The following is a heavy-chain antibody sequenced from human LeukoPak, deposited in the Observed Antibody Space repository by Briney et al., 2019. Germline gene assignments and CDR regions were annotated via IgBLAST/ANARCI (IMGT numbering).Heavy chain of an antibody. CDR3: AKGIAAATNY. CDR1: GFTFSSYG. D-gene: IGHD6-25*01. J-gene: IGHJ4*02. V-gene: IGHV3-30*18. CDR2: ISYDGSNK. Sequence: PGGSLRLSCAASGFTFSSYGMHWVRQAPGKGLEWVAVISYDGSNKYYADSVKGRFTISRDNSKNTLYLQMNSLRAEDTAVYYCAKGIAAATNYWGQGTLVTVSS.